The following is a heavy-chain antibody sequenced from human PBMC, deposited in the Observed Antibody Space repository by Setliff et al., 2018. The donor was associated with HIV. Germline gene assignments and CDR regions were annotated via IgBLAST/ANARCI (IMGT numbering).Heavy chain of an antibody. CDR3: ARGVLQYNFWRDRRDYHYMDV. Sequence: SETLSLTCTVSGGSISSSSYYWGWIRQPPGKGLEWIGSLHYSGTTYYNPSLKRRVTISVDTSMNQFSLKLTSVTAADTAIYYCARGVLQYNFWRDRRDYHYMDVWGKGTTVTVSS. J-gene: IGHJ6*03. CDR1: GGSISSSSYY. D-gene: IGHD3-3*01. V-gene: IGHV4-39*07. CDR2: LHYSGTT.